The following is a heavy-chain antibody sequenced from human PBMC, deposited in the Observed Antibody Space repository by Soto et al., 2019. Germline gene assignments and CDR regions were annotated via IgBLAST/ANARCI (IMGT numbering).Heavy chain of an antibody. D-gene: IGHD3-10*01. Sequence: EVQLVESGGGLVQPGGSLRLSCAASGFTFSSYWMSWVRQAPGKGLEWVANIKHDGGEKYYVDSLKGRFTISRDNAKNSLYLQMNSLRGEDTAVYYCARGRYYYGPGNKYYGMDVWGQGTTVTVSS. CDR1: GFTFSSYW. CDR2: IKHDGGEK. J-gene: IGHJ6*02. CDR3: ARGRYYYGPGNKYYGMDV. V-gene: IGHV3-7*01.